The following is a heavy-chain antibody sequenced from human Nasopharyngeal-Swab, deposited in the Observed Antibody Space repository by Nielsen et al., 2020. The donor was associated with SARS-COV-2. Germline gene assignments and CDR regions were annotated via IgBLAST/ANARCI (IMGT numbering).Heavy chain of an antibody. D-gene: IGHD3-3*01. J-gene: IGHJ4*02. Sequence: GGSLRLSCAASGFTFSSYAMSWVRQAPGKGLEWVSGISGSGGSTYYADSVKGRFTISRDNSKNTLYLQMNSLRAEDTAVYYCAKEAGITIFGVGPYYFDYWGQGTLVTVSS. CDR1: GFTFSSYA. CDR3: AKEAGITIFGVGPYYFDY. CDR2: ISGSGGST. V-gene: IGHV3-23*01.